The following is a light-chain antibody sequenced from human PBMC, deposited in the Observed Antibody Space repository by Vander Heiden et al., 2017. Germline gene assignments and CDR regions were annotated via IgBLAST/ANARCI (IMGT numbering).Light chain of an antibody. CDR2: VAS. CDR1: QGISSY. J-gene: IGKJ4*01. V-gene: IGKV1-9*01. Sequence: DIQLTQSPSFLSASVGDRVTITCRASQGISSYLAWYQQKPGKAPNRLIYVASTLQSGVPSRFSVSGSGTEFTLTISSLQPEDSATYYCQQLNSYPLTFGGGTKVEIK. CDR3: QQLNSYPLT.